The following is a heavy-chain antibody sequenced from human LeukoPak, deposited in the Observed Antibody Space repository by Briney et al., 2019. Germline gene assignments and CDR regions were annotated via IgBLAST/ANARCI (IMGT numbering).Heavy chain of an antibody. CDR1: GGSISSSDDY. J-gene: IGHJ3*02. CDR3: ARYRSSWHDAFDI. Sequence: SETLSLTCTVSGGSISSSDDYWGWIRQPPGKGLEWIGNIYYSGSTYFNPSLKSRVTISVDTSKNQFSLNLSSVTAADTAVYYCARYRSSWHDAFDIWGQGTMVTVSS. D-gene: IGHD6-13*01. CDR2: IYYSGST. V-gene: IGHV4-39*01.